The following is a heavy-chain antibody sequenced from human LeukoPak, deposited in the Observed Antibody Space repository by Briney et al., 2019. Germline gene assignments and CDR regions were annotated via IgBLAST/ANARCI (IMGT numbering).Heavy chain of an antibody. CDR1: GFTFSSYS. Sequence: GGSLRLSCAASGFTFSSYSMNWVRQAPGKGLEWVSSISSSSSYIYYADSVKGRFTISRDNAKNSLYLQMNSLRAEDTAVYYCARAGWDVVVPAAILAPNRFRVSAFDIWGQGTMVTVSS. J-gene: IGHJ3*02. CDR3: ARAGWDVVVPAAILAPNRFRVSAFDI. CDR2: ISSSSSYI. V-gene: IGHV3-21*01. D-gene: IGHD2-2*02.